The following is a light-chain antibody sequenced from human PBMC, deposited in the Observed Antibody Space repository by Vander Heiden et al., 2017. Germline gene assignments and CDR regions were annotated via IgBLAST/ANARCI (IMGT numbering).Light chain of an antibody. Sequence: QSALTQPASVSGSPGQSTPISCTATTTDVGTHYYVSWYQQHPGKAPHLIIYDVSDRPSGVSNRFSGSKSGNTASLTISGLQADDEADYYCSLYTSSSSPVFGGGTKLTVL. CDR3: SLYTSSSSPV. CDR1: TTDVGTHYY. J-gene: IGLJ3*02. V-gene: IGLV2-14*03. CDR2: DVS.